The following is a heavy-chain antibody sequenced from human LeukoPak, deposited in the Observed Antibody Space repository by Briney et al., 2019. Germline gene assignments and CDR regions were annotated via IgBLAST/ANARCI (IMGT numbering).Heavy chain of an antibody. CDR1: GFTFGSYA. CDR2: LPSGGGP. CDR3: AKTITPLTTNWDNSLGVFDV. V-gene: IGHV3-23*01. D-gene: IGHD1/OR15-1a*01. Sequence: PGGSLRLSCAASGFTFGSYAMNWVRQAPGRGLEWVSSLPSGGGPSYADSVKGRFTVSRDNSKNTLYLQMNSLRADDTAVYYCAKTITPLTTNWDNSLGVFDVWGQGTVVTVSS. J-gene: IGHJ3*01.